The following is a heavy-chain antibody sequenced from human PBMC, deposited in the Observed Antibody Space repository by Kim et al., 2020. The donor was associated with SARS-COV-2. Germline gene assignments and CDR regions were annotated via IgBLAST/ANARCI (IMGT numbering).Heavy chain of an antibody. CDR2: IYPDDSDT. CDR3: ARPTYSYDNNGYYRGGYFDY. CDR1: GYSFTSYW. Sequence: GESLKISCKGSGYSFTSYWIGWVRQMPGKGLEWMGIIYPDDSDTRYSPSFQGQVTISADKSISTAYLQWSSLKASDTAMYYCARPTYSYDNNGYYRGGYFDYWGQGPLVTVSS. J-gene: IGHJ4*02. D-gene: IGHD3-22*01. V-gene: IGHV5-51*01.